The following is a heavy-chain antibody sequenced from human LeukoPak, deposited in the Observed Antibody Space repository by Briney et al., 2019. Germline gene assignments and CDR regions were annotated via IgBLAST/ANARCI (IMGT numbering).Heavy chain of an antibody. V-gene: IGHV3-30*02. CDR2: IRYDGSNK. CDR3: AKDSDYYDSSGHDY. D-gene: IGHD3-22*01. CDR1: GFTFSSYG. J-gene: IGHJ4*02. Sequence: GGSLRLSCAASGFTFSSYGMHWVRQAPGKGLEWVAFIRYDGSNKYYADSVKGRFTISRDNSKNTLYLQMNSLRAEDTAVYYCAKDSDYYDSSGHDYWGQGTLVTVSS.